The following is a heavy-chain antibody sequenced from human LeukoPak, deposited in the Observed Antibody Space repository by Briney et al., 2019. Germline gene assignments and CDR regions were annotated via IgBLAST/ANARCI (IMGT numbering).Heavy chain of an antibody. Sequence: GGSLRLSCAASGFTFSSYGMHWVRQAPGRGLEWVAVISYDGSNKYYADSVKGPFTISRDNSKNTLYLQMNSLRAEDTAVYYCARELHNNAAREGAFDIWGQGTLVTVSS. CDR3: ARELHNNAAREGAFDI. D-gene: IGHD2-8*01. CDR1: GFTFSSYG. J-gene: IGHJ3*02. CDR2: ISYDGSNK. V-gene: IGHV3-30*03.